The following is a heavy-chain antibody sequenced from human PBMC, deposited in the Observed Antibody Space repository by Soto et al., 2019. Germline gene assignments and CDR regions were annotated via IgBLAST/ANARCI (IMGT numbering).Heavy chain of an antibody. V-gene: IGHV3-15*01. J-gene: IGHJ4*02. Sequence: GGSLRRSCAASGFTFSNAWMSWVRQAPGKGLEWVGRIKSKTDGGTTDYAAPVKGRFTISRDDSKNTLYLQMNSLKTEDTAVYYCTILPNYYDSSGIDYWGQGTLVTVSS. CDR3: TILPNYYDSSGIDY. CDR2: IKSKTDGGTT. D-gene: IGHD3-22*01. CDR1: GFTFSNAW.